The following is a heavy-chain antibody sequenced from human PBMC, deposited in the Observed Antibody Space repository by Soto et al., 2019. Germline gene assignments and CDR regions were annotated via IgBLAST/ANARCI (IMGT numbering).Heavy chain of an antibody. D-gene: IGHD3-16*01. V-gene: IGHV3-33*01. CDR1: GFTFSVYG. Sequence: QVQLVESGGGVVQPGMSLRLSCAASGFTFSVYGMHWVRQAPGKGLEWVAVIWNDGSNKYYGDSVKGRITISRDNYKNTVYLNMNSLRADDTAVYYCAGAVGPFDYWGQGTLVTVSS. CDR3: AGAVGPFDY. CDR2: IWNDGSNK. J-gene: IGHJ4*02.